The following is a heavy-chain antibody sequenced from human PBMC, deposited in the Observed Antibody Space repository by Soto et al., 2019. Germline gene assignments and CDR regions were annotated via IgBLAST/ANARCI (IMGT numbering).Heavy chain of an antibody. D-gene: IGHD6-13*01. Sequence: ASVKVSCKVSGYTLTELSMHWVLQAPGKGLEWMGGFDPEDGETIYAQKFQGRVTMTGDTSTDTAYMELSSLRSEDTAVYYCATDRSSSWRNAFDIWGQGTMVTVSS. CDR1: GYTLTELS. CDR2: FDPEDGET. CDR3: ATDRSSSWRNAFDI. J-gene: IGHJ3*02. V-gene: IGHV1-24*01.